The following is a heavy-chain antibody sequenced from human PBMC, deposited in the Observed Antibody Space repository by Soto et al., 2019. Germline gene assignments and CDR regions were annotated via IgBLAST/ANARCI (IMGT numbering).Heavy chain of an antibody. CDR2: VNPSGGHT. V-gene: IGHV1-46*01. CDR1: GDTFTDYY. J-gene: IGHJ4*02. Sequence: QGQLGQSGAKVRKPGASGKVSCKASGDTFTDYYIHGVRQAPGQGLEWMGTVNPSGGHTTYAQHFLGRMTMTRDTSTSTLYMELASLTSEDTAIYFCARGGHVVVVTAALDYWGQGTLVTVSS. CDR3: ARGGHVVVVTAALDY. D-gene: IGHD2-21*02.